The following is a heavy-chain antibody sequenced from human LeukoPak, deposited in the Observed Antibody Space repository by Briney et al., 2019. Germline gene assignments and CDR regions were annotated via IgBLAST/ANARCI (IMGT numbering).Heavy chain of an antibody. V-gene: IGHV1-18*04. Sequence: ASVKVSCKASGYTFTGYYMHWVRQAPGQGLVWMVWISAYNGNTNYAQKLQGRVTMTTDTSTTTAYMELSSLRSEDTAVYYCARTLAAAGTDYWGQGTLVTVSS. J-gene: IGHJ4*02. CDR1: GYTFTGYY. D-gene: IGHD6-13*01. CDR2: ISAYNGNT. CDR3: ARTLAAAGTDY.